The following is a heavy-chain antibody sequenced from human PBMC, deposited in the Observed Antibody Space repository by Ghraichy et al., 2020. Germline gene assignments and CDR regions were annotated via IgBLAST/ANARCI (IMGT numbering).Heavy chain of an antibody. CDR2: IYNSVST. J-gene: IGHJ5*02. V-gene: IGHV4-39*01. D-gene: IGHD6-6*01. Sequence: SETLSLTCSVSGGSMSSYSDYWGWLRQPPGKGLEWIGSIYNSVSTHYNPSLRSRVTVSIDTSKDQFSLRLTSVTAADTAVYYCARNKTGSLSGWFDPWGHVSLVIVSS. CDR1: GGSMSSYSDY. CDR3: ARNKTGSLSGWFDP.